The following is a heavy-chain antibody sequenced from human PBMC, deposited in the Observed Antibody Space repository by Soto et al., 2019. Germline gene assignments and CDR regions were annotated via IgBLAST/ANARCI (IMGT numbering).Heavy chain of an antibody. Sequence: GGSLRLSCASSVFTFSSYSMNCVRHSPGKWLEWVSSISSSSSYIYYADSVKGRFTISRDNAKNSLYLQMNSLRAEDTAVYYCAREVGFTYHYYGVEVWGQGTTVTVSS. CDR3: AREVGFTYHYYGVEV. J-gene: IGHJ6*02. CDR2: ISSSSSYI. D-gene: IGHD3-10*01. CDR1: VFTFSSYS. V-gene: IGHV3-21*03.